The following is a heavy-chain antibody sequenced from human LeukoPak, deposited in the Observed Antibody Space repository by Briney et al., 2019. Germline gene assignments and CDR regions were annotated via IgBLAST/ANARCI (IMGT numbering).Heavy chain of an antibody. Sequence: GGSLRLSCAASGFTFSSYSMNWVRQAPGKGLEWVSSISSSSSYIYYADSVKGRFTISRDNAKNSLYLQMNSLRAEETAVYYCARAAYDSTGYYYAGFDHWGQGTLVSVSS. CDR2: ISSSSSYI. V-gene: IGHV3-21*04. CDR3: ARAAYDSTGYYYAGFDH. D-gene: IGHD3-22*01. CDR1: GFTFSSYS. J-gene: IGHJ4*02.